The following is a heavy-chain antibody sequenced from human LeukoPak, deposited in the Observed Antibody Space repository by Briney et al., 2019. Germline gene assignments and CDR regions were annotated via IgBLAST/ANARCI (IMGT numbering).Heavy chain of an antibody. J-gene: IGHJ6*03. CDR2: IYYSGST. V-gene: IGHV4-59*01. Sequence: SETLSLTCTVSGGSISSYYWSWIRQPPGKGLEWIGYIYYSGSTNYNPSLKSRVTISVDTSKNQFSLKLSSVTAADTAVYYCARGVEATINLVYYYYYMDDWGKGTTVTISS. D-gene: IGHD5-24*01. CDR1: GGSISSYY. CDR3: ARGVEATINLVYYYYYMDD.